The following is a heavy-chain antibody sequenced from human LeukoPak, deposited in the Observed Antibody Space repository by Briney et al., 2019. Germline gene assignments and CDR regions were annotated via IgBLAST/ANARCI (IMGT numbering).Heavy chain of an antibody. CDR2: IIPIFGTA. D-gene: IGHD2-15*01. V-gene: IGHV1-69*13. CDR3: ARVWCSGGSCYSSRGALDI. J-gene: IGHJ3*02. CDR1: GGTFSSYA. Sequence: SVKVSCKASGGTFSSYAISWVRQAPGQGLECMGGIIPIFGTANYAQKFQGRVTITADESTSTAYMELSSLRYEDTAVYYCARVWCSGGSCYSSRGALDIWGQGTMVTVSS.